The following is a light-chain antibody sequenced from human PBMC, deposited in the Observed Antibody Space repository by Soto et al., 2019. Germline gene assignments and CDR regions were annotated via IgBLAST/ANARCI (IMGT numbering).Light chain of an antibody. CDR2: GAS. V-gene: IGKV3-11*01. CDR3: QQRSNWPRIT. CDR1: QSISSY. J-gene: IGKJ5*01. Sequence: EIVLTQSPATLSLSPGERATLSCRASQSISSYLAWYQQRPGQAPRLLIYGASNRATSIPARFSGSGSGTDFTLTISSLEPEDFSIYYCQQRSNWPRITFGQGTRLEIK.